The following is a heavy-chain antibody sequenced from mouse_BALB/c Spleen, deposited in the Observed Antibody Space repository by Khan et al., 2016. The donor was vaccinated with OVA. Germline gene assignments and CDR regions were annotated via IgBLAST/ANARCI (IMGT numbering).Heavy chain of an antibody. V-gene: IGHV1-4*01. CDR3: AREGAYYRSDGWFAY. Sequence: VQLQESGAELARPGASVKMSCKASGYTFTSYTMHWVKQRPGQGLEWIGYINPSSGYTNYNQTFKDKATLTADKSSTTAYMQLNSLTSEDSAVYYCAREGAYYRSDGWFAYWGQGTLVTVSA. CDR2: INPSSGYT. J-gene: IGHJ3*01. D-gene: IGHD2-14*01. CDR1: GYTFTSYT.